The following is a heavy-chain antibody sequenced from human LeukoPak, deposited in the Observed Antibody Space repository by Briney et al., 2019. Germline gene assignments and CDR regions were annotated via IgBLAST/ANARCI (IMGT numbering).Heavy chain of an antibody. CDR3: ARDAPSSDCSSTSCYIDY. Sequence: PGGSLRLSCAASGFTFSDYYMSWIRQAPGKGLEWVSYISSSGSTIYYADSVKGRFTISRDNAKNSLYLQMNSLRAEDTAVYYCARDAPSSDCSSTSCYIDYWGQGTLVTVSS. J-gene: IGHJ4*02. CDR1: GFTFSDYY. CDR2: ISSSGSTI. V-gene: IGHV3-11*04. D-gene: IGHD2-2*01.